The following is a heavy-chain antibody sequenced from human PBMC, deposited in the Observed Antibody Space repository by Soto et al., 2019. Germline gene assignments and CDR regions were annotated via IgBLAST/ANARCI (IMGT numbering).Heavy chain of an antibody. Sequence: SETLSLTCTVSGGSISSYYWSWIRQPPGKGLEWIGYIYYSGSTNYNPSLKSRVTISVDTSKNQFSLKLSSLTAADTAVYYCARRGTAMAYDYWGQGTLVTVSS. CDR3: ARRGTAMAYDY. CDR2: IYYSGST. J-gene: IGHJ4*02. CDR1: GGSISSYY. D-gene: IGHD5-18*01. V-gene: IGHV4-59*08.